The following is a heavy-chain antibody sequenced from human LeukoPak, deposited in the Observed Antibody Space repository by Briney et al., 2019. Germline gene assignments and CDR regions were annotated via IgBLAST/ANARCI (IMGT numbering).Heavy chain of an antibody. D-gene: IGHD2-15*01. CDR2: ISSSGGDT. V-gene: IGHV3-23*01. CDR3: AKSGGGSCYSNMDV. CDR1: GFTFSSYA. J-gene: IGHJ6*03. Sequence: PGGSLRLSCAASGFTFSSYAMSWVRQAPGKGLEWVSVISSSGGDTYYADSVKGRFTISRDNSKNTVYVQMTSLRAEDTAVYYCAKSGGGSCYSNMDVWGKGTTVTVSS.